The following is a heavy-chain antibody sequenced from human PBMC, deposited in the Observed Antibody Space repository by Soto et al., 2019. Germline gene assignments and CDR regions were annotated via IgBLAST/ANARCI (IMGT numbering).Heavy chain of an antibody. J-gene: IGHJ6*03. CDR1: GFTCSSDS. Sequence: GGSLRRSCAASGFTCSSDSMNWVRQARGKGLEWVSYISSSSSTIYYSASVKGRFTISRDNAKNSLYLQMNSLRAEDTAVYYCARRGVTIFGVVNNYYYYYYMDVWGKGTTVTVSS. CDR3: ARRGVTIFGVVNNYYYYYYMDV. CDR2: ISSSSSTI. V-gene: IGHV3-48*01. D-gene: IGHD3-3*01.